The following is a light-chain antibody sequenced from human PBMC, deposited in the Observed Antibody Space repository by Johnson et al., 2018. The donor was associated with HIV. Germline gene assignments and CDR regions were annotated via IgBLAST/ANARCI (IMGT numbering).Light chain of an antibody. V-gene: IGLV1-51*01. CDR3: GTWDSRLSAVV. CDR1: SSNIGNNY. J-gene: IGLJ1*01. Sequence: QAVLTQPPSVSAAPGQKVTISCSGSSSNIGNNYVSWYQQLPGTAPKLLIYDNNKRPSGIPDRFSGSKSGTSATLGITGLQTGDEADYYCGTWDSRLSAVVFGTGTKVPVL. CDR2: DNN.